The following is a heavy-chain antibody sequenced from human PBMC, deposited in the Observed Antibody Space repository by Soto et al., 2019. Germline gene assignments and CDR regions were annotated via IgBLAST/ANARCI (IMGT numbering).Heavy chain of an antibody. CDR3: AKDRTTMIVVAHNWFDP. CDR2: IRSKAYGGTT. Sequence: GGSLRLSCTASGFTFCDYAMSWFRQAPGKGLEWVGFIRSKAYGGTTEYAASVKGRFTISRDDSKSIAYLQMNSLRTEDTAVYYCAKDRTTMIVVAHNWFDPWGQGTLVTVSS. J-gene: IGHJ5*02. D-gene: IGHD3-22*01. V-gene: IGHV3-49*03. CDR1: GFTFCDYA.